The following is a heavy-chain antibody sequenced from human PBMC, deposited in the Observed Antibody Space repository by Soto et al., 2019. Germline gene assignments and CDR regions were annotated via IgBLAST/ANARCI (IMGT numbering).Heavy chain of an antibody. Sequence: EVQLVESGGGLVKPGGSLRLSCAASGFSFRTTWMAWVRQAPGKGLEWVGRIKSKSAGETTDYADPVKGRFTISRDDSKDTLYLHIDSLETGDTAVYYCSTGSPFSGSDFDYWGQGTLVTVSS. CDR1: GFSFRTTW. V-gene: IGHV3-15*05. J-gene: IGHJ4*02. CDR2: IKSKSAGETT. CDR3: STGSPFSGSDFDY. D-gene: IGHD1-26*01.